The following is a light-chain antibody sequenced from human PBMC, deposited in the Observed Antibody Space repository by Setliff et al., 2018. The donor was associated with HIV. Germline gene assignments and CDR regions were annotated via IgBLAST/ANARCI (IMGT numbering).Light chain of an antibody. J-gene: IGLJ1*01. CDR3: SSYTRSRTYV. CDR1: SSDVGGYNY. CDR2: EVS. Sequence: QSVLTQPASVSGSPGQSITISCTGTSSDVGGYNYVSWYQQNPGKAPKLMISEVSNRPSGVSNRFSGSKSGNTASLTISGLQTEDEADYYCSSYTRSRTYVFGTGTKVTVL. V-gene: IGLV2-14*01.